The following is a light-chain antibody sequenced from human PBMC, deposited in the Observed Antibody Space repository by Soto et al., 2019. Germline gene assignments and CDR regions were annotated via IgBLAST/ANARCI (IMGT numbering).Light chain of an antibody. CDR1: QSVSNN. Sequence: EIVMTQSPATLSVSPGDRGTLSCRASQSVSNNLAWYQQKPGQAPRLLIYGASTRATGIPARFSGSGSGTEFTLTIGSLQSEDFAVYYWQQYNKWPWTFGQGTKVDIK. CDR2: GAS. V-gene: IGKV3-15*01. CDR3: QQYNKWPWT. J-gene: IGKJ1*01.